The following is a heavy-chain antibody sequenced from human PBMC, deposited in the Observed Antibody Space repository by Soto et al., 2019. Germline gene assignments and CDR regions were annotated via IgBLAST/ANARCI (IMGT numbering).Heavy chain of an antibody. Sequence: PGGSLRLSCAASGFTISTFGMSWVRQAPGKGLEWVSISDDRSYYADSVKGRFTISRDNSRNTLSLQMDRLTADDTAIYYCATTYGPGNPYHASWGLGTLVTVSP. V-gene: IGHV3-23*01. CDR2: SDDRS. D-gene: IGHD3-10*01. J-gene: IGHJ5*02. CDR1: GFTISTFG. CDR3: ATTYGPGNPYHAS.